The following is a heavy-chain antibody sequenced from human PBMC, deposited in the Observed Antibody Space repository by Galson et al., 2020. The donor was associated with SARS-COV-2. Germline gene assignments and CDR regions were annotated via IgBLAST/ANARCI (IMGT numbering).Heavy chain of an antibody. CDR1: GFTFSGYE. CDR3: ARNTYYWDSSGSRGYYFDY. J-gene: IGHJ4*02. D-gene: IGHD3-22*01. Sequence: GESLKISCAASGFTFSGYEMNWVRQAPGKGLEWVSYISSSDNSIQYADSVEGRFTISRDNAKNSLTLQMNSLRAEDTAVYYCARNTYYWDSSGSRGYYFDYWGQGTLVTVSS. V-gene: IGHV3-48*03. CDR2: ISSSDNSI.